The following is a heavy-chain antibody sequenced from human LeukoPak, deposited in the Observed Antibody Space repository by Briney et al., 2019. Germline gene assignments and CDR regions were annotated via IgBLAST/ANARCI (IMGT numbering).Heavy chain of an antibody. J-gene: IGHJ6*03. CDR1: GFTVSSNY. Sequence: GGSLRLSCAASGFTVSSNYMSWVRQAPGKGLEWVAVISYDGSNKYYADSVKGRFTISRDNSKNTLYLQMNSLRAEDTAVYYCARPVGYYYYYYMDVWGKGTTVTVSS. D-gene: IGHD3-3*01. CDR3: ARPVGYYYYYYMDV. V-gene: IGHV3-30*03. CDR2: ISYDGSNK.